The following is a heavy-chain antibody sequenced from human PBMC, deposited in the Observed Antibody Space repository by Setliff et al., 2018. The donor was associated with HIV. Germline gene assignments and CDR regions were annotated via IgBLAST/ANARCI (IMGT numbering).Heavy chain of an antibody. J-gene: IGHJ4*02. V-gene: IGHV1-18*01. CDR2: ISAYNGNT. CDR1: GYTFTRYG. Sequence: AASVKVSCKASGYTFTRYGISWVRQAPGQGLEWMGWISAYNGNTDYAQKFQGRVTITADESTSTAYMELSSLRSEDTAVYYCARVQTVIPPSFDHWGQGTLVTVSS. D-gene: IGHD3-16*02. CDR3: ARVQTVIPPSFDH.